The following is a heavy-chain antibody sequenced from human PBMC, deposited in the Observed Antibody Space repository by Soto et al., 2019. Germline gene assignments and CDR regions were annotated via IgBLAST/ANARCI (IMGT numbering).Heavy chain of an antibody. CDR2: ISSSSSYI. V-gene: IGHV3-21*01. CDR1: GFTFSSYS. Sequence: EVQLVESGGGLVKPGGSLRLSCAASGFTFSSYSMNWVRQAPGKGLEWVSSISSSSSYIYYADSVKGRFTISRDNAKNSLYLQMKSLRAEDTAVYYCARTGSRHNWFDPWGQGTLVTVSS. CDR3: ARTGSRHNWFDP. J-gene: IGHJ5*02. D-gene: IGHD1-26*01.